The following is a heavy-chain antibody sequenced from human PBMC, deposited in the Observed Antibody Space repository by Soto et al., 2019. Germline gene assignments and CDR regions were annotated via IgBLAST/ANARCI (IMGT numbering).Heavy chain of an antibody. J-gene: IGHJ4*02. CDR2: ISGSGGST. Sequence: PGESLKISCAASGFTFSSYAMSWVRQAPGKGLEWVSAISGSGGSTYYADSVKGRFTISRDNSKNTLYLQMNSLRAEDTAVYYCAKDLGYSSGWDYWGQGTRVTVSS. V-gene: IGHV3-23*01. D-gene: IGHD6-19*01. CDR3: AKDLGYSSGWDY. CDR1: GFTFSSYA.